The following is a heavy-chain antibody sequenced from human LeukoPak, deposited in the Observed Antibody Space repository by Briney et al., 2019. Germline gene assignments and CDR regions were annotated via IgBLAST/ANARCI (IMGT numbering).Heavy chain of an antibody. V-gene: IGHV3-23*01. J-gene: IGHJ4*02. CDR3: AKSGSEYSSSSVRTPFDY. CDR1: GFTFRSYA. D-gene: IGHD6-6*01. Sequence: PGGSLRLSCAASGFTFRSYAMSWVRQVPGKGLEWVSDISASGYSSYYADSVKGRFTISRDNSKNTLYLQLNSLSAEAAAVYYCAKSGSEYSSSSVRTPFDYWGQGTLVTVSS. CDR2: ISASGYSS.